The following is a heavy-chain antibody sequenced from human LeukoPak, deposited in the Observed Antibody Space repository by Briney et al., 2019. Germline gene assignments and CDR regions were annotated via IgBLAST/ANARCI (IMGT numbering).Heavy chain of an antibody. CDR1: GGSISSYY. CDR3: ASRAAAYYDILTGSEDYYFDY. Sequence: PSETLSLTCTVSGGSISSYYWSWIRQPPGKGLEWIGYIYYSGSTNYNPSLESRVTISVDTSKNQFSLKLSSVTAADTAVYYCASRAAAYYDILTGSEDYYFDYWGQGTLVTVSS. J-gene: IGHJ4*02. CDR2: IYYSGST. V-gene: IGHV4-59*08. D-gene: IGHD3-9*01.